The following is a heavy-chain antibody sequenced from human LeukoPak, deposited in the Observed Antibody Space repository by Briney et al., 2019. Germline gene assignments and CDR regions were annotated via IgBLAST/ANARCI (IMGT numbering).Heavy chain of an antibody. CDR2: IYYGGST. D-gene: IGHD3-10*01. J-gene: IGHJ4*02. V-gene: IGHV4-39*01. CDR3: ARHCHRKPNPMVRGIPDYFDY. Sequence: PSETLSLTCSVSGGSISSNNYYWGWIRQPPGKGLGWIGSIYYGGSTYYNPSLKSRVTISVDTSKNQFSLKLSSVTAADTAVYYCARHCHRKPNPMVRGIPDYFDYWGQGTLVTVSS. CDR1: GGSISSNNYY.